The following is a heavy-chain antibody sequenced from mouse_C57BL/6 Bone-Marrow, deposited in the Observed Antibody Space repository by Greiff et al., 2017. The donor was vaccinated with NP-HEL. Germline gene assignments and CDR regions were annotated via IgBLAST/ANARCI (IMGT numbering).Heavy chain of an antibody. V-gene: IGHV1-82*01. J-gene: IGHJ4*01. CDR1: GYAFSSSW. CDR2: IYPGDGDT. Sequence: QVQLQQSGPELVKPGASVKISCKASGYAFSSSWMNWVKQRPGKGLEWIGRIYPGDGDTNYNGKFKGKATLTADKSSSTAYMQLSSLTSEDSAVYFCARTGGLQYDMDYWGQGTSVTVSS. CDR3: ARTGGLQYDMDY.